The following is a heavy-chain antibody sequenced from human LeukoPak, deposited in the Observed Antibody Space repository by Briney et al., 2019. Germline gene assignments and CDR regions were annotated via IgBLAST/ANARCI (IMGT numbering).Heavy chain of an antibody. D-gene: IGHD1-26*01. CDR3: AKDGSEELLPIGPLYY. V-gene: IGHV3-23*01. CDR1: GFTFSSYA. J-gene: IGHJ4*02. Sequence: GGSLRLSCAASGFTFSSYAMSWVRQAPGKGLEWVSAISGSGGSTYYADSVKGRFTISRDNSKNTLYLQMNSLRAEDTAVYYCAKDGSEELLPIGPLYYWGQGTLVTVSS. CDR2: ISGSGGST.